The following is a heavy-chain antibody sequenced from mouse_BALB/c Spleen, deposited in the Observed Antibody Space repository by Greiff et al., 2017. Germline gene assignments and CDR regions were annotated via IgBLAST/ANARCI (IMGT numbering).Heavy chain of an antibody. CDR3: ARGGIYDYDFDY. CDR2: INPGSGGT. Sequence: VQLQESGAELVRPGTSVKVSCKASGYAFTNYLIEWVKQRPGQGLEWIGVINPGSGGTNYNEKFKGKATLTADKSSSTAYMQLSSLTSDDSAVYFCARGGIYDYDFDYWGQGTTLTVSS. D-gene: IGHD2-4*01. CDR1: GYAFTNYL. V-gene: IGHV1-54*01. J-gene: IGHJ2*01.